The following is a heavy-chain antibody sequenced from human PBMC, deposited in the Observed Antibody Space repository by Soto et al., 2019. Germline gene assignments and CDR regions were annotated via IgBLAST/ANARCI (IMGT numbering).Heavy chain of an antibody. CDR1: GYTFTGYY. J-gene: IGHJ4*02. CDR3: ARGGAAPVYCSGGSCYLY. CDR2: INPNSGGT. Sequence: ASVKVSCKASGYTFTGYYMHWVRQAPGQGLEWMGWINPNSGGTNYAQKFQGRVTMTRDTSISTAYMELSRLRSDDTAVYYCARGGAAPVYCSGGSCYLYWGQGTLVTV. V-gene: IGHV1-2*02. D-gene: IGHD2-15*01.